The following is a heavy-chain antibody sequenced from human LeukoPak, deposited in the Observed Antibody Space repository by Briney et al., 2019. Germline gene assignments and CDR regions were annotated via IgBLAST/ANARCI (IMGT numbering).Heavy chain of an antibody. J-gene: IGHJ4*02. V-gene: IGHV1-46*01. CDR2: IYPRDGST. CDR1: GYSFTSNY. CDR3: ARDQEGFDY. Sequence: ASVTVSCKVSGYSFTSNYILWVRQAPGQGLEWMGMIYPRDGSTSYAQRFQDRVTVTRDTSTSTVHMELSGLRSEDTAVYYCARDQEGFDYWGQGTLVTVSS.